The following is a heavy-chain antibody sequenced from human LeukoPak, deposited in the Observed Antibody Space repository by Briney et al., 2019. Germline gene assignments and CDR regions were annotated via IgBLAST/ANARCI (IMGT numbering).Heavy chain of an antibody. CDR3: ATSFGPVIAAAGTGAD. V-gene: IGHV3-23*01. CDR1: GFTLRSYA. Sequence: PRGSLRLSCAASGFTLRSYAMNWVRQAPGKGLEGVSVISGSGSSTYYADSVKGRSTISRDNSKNTLYLQMNGLRAEDTAVYYCATSFGPVIAAAGTGADWGQGTLVTVSS. J-gene: IGHJ4*02. D-gene: IGHD6-13*01. CDR2: ISGSGSST.